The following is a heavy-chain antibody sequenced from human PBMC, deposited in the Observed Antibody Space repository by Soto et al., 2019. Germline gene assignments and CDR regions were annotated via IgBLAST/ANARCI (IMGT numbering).Heavy chain of an antibody. V-gene: IGHV4-4*02. CDR3: ARGGGLYTRWYEGGFDS. CDR1: GGSFSRGFW. J-gene: IGHJ4*02. CDR2: IYDSGTT. D-gene: IGHD6-13*01. Sequence: QVQLQESGPGLVKPSGTLSLTCAVSGGSFSRGFWWSWVRQYPGKGLEWIGEIYDSGTTNYSPSLKSRVTRAVDKSKHQCSLRLRSVTAADTAVYYCARGGGLYTRWYEGGFDSWGQGTLVTVSS.